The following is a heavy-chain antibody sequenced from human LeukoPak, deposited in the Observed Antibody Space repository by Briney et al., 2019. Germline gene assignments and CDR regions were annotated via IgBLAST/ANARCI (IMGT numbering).Heavy chain of an antibody. CDR3: ARGTIFGVEEIDY. CDR1: GYTFTSHY. D-gene: IGHD3-3*02. CDR2: INPSAGST. J-gene: IGHJ4*02. V-gene: IGHV1-46*01. Sequence: ASVKVSCKASGYTFTSHYIHWVRQAPGQGLEWMGIINPSAGSTEYAQKFQGRVTMTRDMSTSTVYMELSSLRSEDTAVYFCARGTIFGVEEIDYWGQGTLVTVSS.